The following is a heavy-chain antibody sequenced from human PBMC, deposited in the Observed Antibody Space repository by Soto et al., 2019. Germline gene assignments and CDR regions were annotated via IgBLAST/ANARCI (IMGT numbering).Heavy chain of an antibody. CDR1: GFTFSSYG. CDR3: ARDTSAAADAFDI. CDR2: IWYDGSNK. D-gene: IGHD6-13*01. Sequence: LRLSCAASGFTFSSYGMHCLRQAPGKGLEWVAVIWYDGSNKYYADSVKGRFTISRDNSKNTLYLQMNSLRAEDTAVYYCARDTSAAADAFDIWGQGTMVTVSS. J-gene: IGHJ3*02. V-gene: IGHV3-33*01.